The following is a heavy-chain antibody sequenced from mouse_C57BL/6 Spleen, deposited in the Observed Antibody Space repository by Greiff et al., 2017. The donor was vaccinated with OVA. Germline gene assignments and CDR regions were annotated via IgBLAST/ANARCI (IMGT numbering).Heavy chain of an antibody. Sequence: QVQLKQSGAELVRPGASVTLSCKASGYTFTDYEMHWVKQTPVHGLEWIGAIDPETGGTAYNQKFKGKAILTADKSASTAYMELRSLTSEDSAVYDCTRGSYGSYAMDYWGQGTSVTVSS. D-gene: IGHD1-1*01. CDR1: GYTFTDYE. J-gene: IGHJ4*01. V-gene: IGHV1-15*01. CDR2: IDPETGGT. CDR3: TRGSYGSYAMDY.